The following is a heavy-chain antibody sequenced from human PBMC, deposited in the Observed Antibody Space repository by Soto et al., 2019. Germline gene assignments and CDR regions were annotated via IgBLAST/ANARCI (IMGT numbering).Heavy chain of an antibody. CDR2: IFSNDEK. D-gene: IGHD2-15*01. J-gene: IGHJ4*02. CDR1: GFSLSNARMG. CDR3: ARIVYCSGGSCYFYDY. V-gene: IGHV2-26*01. Sequence: QVTLKESGPVLVKPTETLTLTRTVSGFSLSNARMGVSWIRQPPGKALEWLAHIFSNDEKSYSTSLKSRLTISKDTSKSQVVLTMTNMDPVDTATYYCARIVYCSGGSCYFYDYWGQGTLVTVSS.